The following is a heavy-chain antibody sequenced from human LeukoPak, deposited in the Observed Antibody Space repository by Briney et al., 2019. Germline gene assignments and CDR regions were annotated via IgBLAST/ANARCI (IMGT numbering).Heavy chain of an antibody. J-gene: IGHJ4*02. CDR1: GGSISSSSYY. CDR3: ARSWFSTGPADY. CDR2: IFHSGST. Sequence: SETLSLICTVSGGSISSSSYYWGWIRQPQGKGLEWIGSIFHSGSTYYNPSLKSRVTISVDTSKNQFSLKLTSVTAADTAVYYCARSWFSTGPADYWGQGTLVTVSS. D-gene: IGHD6-13*01. V-gene: IGHV4-39*01.